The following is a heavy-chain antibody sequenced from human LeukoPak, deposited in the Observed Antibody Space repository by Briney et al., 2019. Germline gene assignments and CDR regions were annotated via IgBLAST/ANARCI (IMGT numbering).Heavy chain of an antibody. CDR1: GFTFSNAW. Sequence: KSGGSLRLSCAASGFTFSNAWMSWVRQAPGKGLEWVGRIKSKTDGETSDYAAPVKGRFTISRDDSKNTLYLRMNSLKTEDTAVYYCTTWSVGYYDFWSGYYPPDYWGQGTLVTVSS. D-gene: IGHD3-3*01. CDR3: TTWSVGYYDFWSGYYPPDY. J-gene: IGHJ4*02. V-gene: IGHV3-15*01. CDR2: IKSKTDGETS.